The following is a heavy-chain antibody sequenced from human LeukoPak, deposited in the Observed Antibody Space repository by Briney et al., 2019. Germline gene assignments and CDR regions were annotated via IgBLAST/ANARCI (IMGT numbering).Heavy chain of an antibody. CDR1: GFSFSMYD. CDR3: ARLGPGRDVSNSFDL. J-gene: IGHJ4*02. Sequence: GAALSLSCEASGFSFSMYDMTWVRQAPGKGLDYVSSISSRSTYRFSADSVRGRFTISRDDAKNLLFLHMNSLRGDDTAVYYCARLGPGRDVSNSFDLWGQGTLVTVSS. V-gene: IGHV3-21*06. CDR2: ISSRSTYR. D-gene: IGHD5-24*01.